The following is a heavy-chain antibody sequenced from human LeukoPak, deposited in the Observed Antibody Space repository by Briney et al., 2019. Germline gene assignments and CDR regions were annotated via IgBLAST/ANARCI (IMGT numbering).Heavy chain of an antibody. J-gene: IGHJ6*02. CDR2: INPNSGGT. Sequence: ASVKVSRKASGYTFTGYYMHWVRQAPGQGLEWMGWINPNSGGTNYAQKFQGWVTMTRDTSISTAYMELSRLRSDDTAVYYCARDRNYYYGMDVWGQGTTVTVSS. CDR3: ARDRNYYYGMDV. CDR1: GYTFTGYY. V-gene: IGHV1-2*04.